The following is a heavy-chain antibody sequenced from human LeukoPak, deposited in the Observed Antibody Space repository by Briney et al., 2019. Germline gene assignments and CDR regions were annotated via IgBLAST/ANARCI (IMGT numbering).Heavy chain of an antibody. D-gene: IGHD4-17*01. CDR1: GFTFSSYA. Sequence: GGSLRLSCAASGFTFSSYAMSWVRQALGKGPEWVSAISGSGGSTYYADSVKGRFTISRDNSKNTLYLQMNSLRAEDTAVYYCARDVNYGDFDYWGQGTLVTVSS. CDR2: ISGSGGST. CDR3: ARDVNYGDFDY. J-gene: IGHJ4*02. V-gene: IGHV3-23*01.